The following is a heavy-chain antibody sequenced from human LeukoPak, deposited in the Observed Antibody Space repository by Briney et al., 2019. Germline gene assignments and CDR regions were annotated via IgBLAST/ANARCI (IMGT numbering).Heavy chain of an antibody. J-gene: IGHJ6*02. CDR2: INHSGST. D-gene: IGHD4-23*01. Sequence: SETLSLTCAVYGGSFSGYYWSWIRQPPGKGLEWIGEINHSGSTNYNPSLKSRVTISVDKSKNQFSLKLSSVTAADTAMYYCASGEYGGNSGSTGEYFYYGMDVWGQGTTATVSS. CDR3: ASGEYGGNSGSTGEYFYYGMDV. CDR1: GGSFSGYY. V-gene: IGHV4-34*01.